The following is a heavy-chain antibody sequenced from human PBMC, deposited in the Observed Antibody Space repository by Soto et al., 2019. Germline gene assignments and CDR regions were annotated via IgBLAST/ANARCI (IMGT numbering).Heavy chain of an antibody. V-gene: IGHV1-3*01. J-gene: IGHJ4*02. Sequence: QVHLVQSGAEVKKPGASVKVSCKASGYTFSTYALHWVRQAPGQRLEWMGWINAGNGNTKYSQKFHGRVTITMDTSANTAHMELSSLRSENTDVYYCTSDNNGLCDYWGQGTLVTVSS. D-gene: IGHD1-1*01. CDR3: TSDNNGLCDY. CDR1: GYTFSTYA. CDR2: INAGNGNT.